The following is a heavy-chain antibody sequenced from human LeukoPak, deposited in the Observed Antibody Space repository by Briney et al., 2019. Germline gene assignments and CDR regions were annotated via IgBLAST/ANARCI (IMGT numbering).Heavy chain of an antibody. Sequence: ASVKVSCKASGYTFTSYGISWVRQAPGQGLEWMGWISAYNGNTNYAQKLQGRVTMTTDTSTSTAYMELSRLRSDDTAVYYCARDFGEMGEWELVRYYYYYMDVWGKGTTVTVSS. CDR1: GYTFTSYG. J-gene: IGHJ6*03. V-gene: IGHV1-18*01. CDR2: ISAYNGNT. CDR3: ARDFGEMGEWELVRYYYYYMDV. D-gene: IGHD1-26*01.